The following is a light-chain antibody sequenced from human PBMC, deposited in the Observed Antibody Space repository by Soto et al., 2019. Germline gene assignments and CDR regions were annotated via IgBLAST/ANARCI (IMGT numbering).Light chain of an antibody. CDR2: GAS. J-gene: IGKJ1*01. CDR1: QSVSNSY. CDR3: QQYGSFPWT. V-gene: IGKV3-20*01. Sequence: EVVLTQSPGTLSLSPGERATLSCRASQSVSNSYLAWYQQKPGQSPRLLINGASSRATGIPDRFSGSVSGTDFTLTISRLEPEDFAVYYCQQYGSFPWTFGQGTKVAFK.